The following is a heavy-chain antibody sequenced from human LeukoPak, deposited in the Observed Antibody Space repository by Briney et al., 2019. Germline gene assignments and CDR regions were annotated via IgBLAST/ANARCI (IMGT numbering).Heavy chain of an antibody. CDR1: GGSLSSYY. CDR3: ARRRYDSSGYYFDY. CDR2: IYYSGST. D-gene: IGHD3-22*01. J-gene: IGHJ4*02. V-gene: IGHV4-59*01. Sequence: SETLSLTCTVSGGSLSSYYWSWIRQPPGKGLEWIGYIYYSGSTNYNPSLKSRVTISVDTSKNQFSLKLSSVTAADTAVYYCARRRYDSSGYYFDYWGQGTLVTVSS.